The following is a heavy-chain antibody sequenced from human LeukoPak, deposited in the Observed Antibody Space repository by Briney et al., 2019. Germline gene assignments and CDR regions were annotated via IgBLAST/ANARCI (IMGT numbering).Heavy chain of an antibody. Sequence: SVKVSCKASGGTFSSYAISWVRQAPGQGLEWMGGIIPIFGTANYAQKFQGRVTITADESTSTAYMELSSLRSEDTVVYYCARENYYGSGSYYMGWGQGTLVTVSS. D-gene: IGHD3-10*01. CDR3: ARENYYGSGSYYMG. V-gene: IGHV1-69*13. J-gene: IGHJ4*02. CDR1: GGTFSSYA. CDR2: IIPIFGTA.